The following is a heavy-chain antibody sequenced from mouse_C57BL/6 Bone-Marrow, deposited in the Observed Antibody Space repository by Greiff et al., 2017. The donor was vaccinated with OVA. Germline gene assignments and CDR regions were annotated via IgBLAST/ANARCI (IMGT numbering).Heavy chain of an antibody. CDR1: GYAFTNYL. J-gene: IGHJ1*03. V-gene: IGHV1-54*01. D-gene: IGHD2-13*01. Sequence: VQLQQSGAELVRPGTSVKVSCKASGYAFTNYLIEWVKQRPGQGLEWIGVINPGSGGTNYNQKFKGKATLTVDKSSSTAYMQLSSLTSEEAAVYYCARGPVTGCFDVWGTGTTVTVSS. CDR2: INPGSGGT. CDR3: ARGPVTGCFDV.